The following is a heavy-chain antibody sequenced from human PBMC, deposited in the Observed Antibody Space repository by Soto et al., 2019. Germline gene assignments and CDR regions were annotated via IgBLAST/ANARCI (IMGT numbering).Heavy chain of an antibody. CDR2: IIPIFGTA. CDR1: GGTFSSYA. J-gene: IGHJ6*02. CDR3: ARAIFGLVIHLDYYYYGMDF. Sequence: ASVKVSCKASGGTFSSYAISWVRQAPGQGLEWMGGIIPIFGTANYAQKFQGRVTITADESTSTAYMELSSLRSEDTAVYYCARAIFGLVIHLDYYYYGMDFRGQGTTVTGSS. D-gene: IGHD3-3*01. V-gene: IGHV1-69*13.